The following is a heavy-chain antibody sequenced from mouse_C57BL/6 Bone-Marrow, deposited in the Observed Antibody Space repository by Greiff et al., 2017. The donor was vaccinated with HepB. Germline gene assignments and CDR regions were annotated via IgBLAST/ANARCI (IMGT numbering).Heavy chain of an antibody. J-gene: IGHJ2*01. V-gene: IGHV5-6*02. CDR1: GFTFSSYG. CDR2: ISSGGSYT. D-gene: IGHD4-1*01. CDR3: ARRNWVDY. Sequence: EVKLMESGGDLVKPGGSLKLSCAASGFTFSSYGMSWVRQTPDKRLEWVATISSGGSYTYYPDSVKGRFTISRDNAKTTLYLQMSSLKSEDTAMYYCARRNWVDYWGQGTTLTVSS.